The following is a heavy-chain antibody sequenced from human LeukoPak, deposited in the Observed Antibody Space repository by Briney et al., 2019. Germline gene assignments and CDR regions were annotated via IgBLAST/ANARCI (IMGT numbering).Heavy chain of an antibody. CDR3: ARGLYCSGGSCSDQFDY. J-gene: IGHJ4*02. D-gene: IGHD2-15*01. CDR2: ISAYNCNT. Sequence: ASVKVSCKASGYTFSSDGISWVRQAHGQGLEWMGWISAYNCNTNYAQKFQGRVTITRNTSISTAYMELSSLRSEDTAVYYCARGLYCSGGSCSDQFDYWGQGTLVTVSS. V-gene: IGHV1-18*01. CDR1: GYTFSSDG.